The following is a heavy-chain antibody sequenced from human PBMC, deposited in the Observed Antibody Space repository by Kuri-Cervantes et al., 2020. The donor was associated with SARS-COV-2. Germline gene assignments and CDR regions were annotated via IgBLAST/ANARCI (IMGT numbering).Heavy chain of an antibody. Sequence: GSLRLSCTVSGGSISSHYWSWIRQPPGKRLEWIGYIYYSGSTNYNPSLKSRVTISVDTSAKQFSLHLSSVTAADTAVYYCARAYGFLRYIYYMDVWGRGTTVTVSS. J-gene: IGHJ6*03. D-gene: IGHD4-17*01. CDR3: ARAYGFLRYIYYMDV. V-gene: IGHV4-59*11. CDR1: GGSISSHY. CDR2: IYYSGST.